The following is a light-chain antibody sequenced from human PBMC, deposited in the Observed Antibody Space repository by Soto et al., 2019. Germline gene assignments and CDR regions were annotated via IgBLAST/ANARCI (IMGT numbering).Light chain of an antibody. CDR3: MQGTHWPPT. J-gene: IGKJ1*01. CDR1: RSLVYSDGNAY. Sequence: DVVMTQSPLSLPVTLGQPASISCRSSRSLVYSDGNAYLNWFPQRPGQSPRRLIYKVSNRDSGVPDRFSGSGSGTDFTLKISRVEAEDVGVYYCMQGTHWPPTFGRGTKVEIK. CDR2: KVS. V-gene: IGKV2-30*01.